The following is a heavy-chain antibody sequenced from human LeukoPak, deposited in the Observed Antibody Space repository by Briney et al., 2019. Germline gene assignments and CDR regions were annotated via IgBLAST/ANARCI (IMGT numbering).Heavy chain of an antibody. CDR3: AKGGKWDVTPFDY. CDR2: ISGGGGST. CDR1: EFTFSSYG. Sequence: GGSLRLSCVASEFTFSSYGVHWVRQAPGKGLEWVSTISGGGGSTYYADSVKGRFTISRDNSKDTLYLQVNSLRAEDTAVYYCAKGGKWDVTPFDYWGQGTLVTVSS. D-gene: IGHD1-26*01. V-gene: IGHV3-23*01. J-gene: IGHJ4*02.